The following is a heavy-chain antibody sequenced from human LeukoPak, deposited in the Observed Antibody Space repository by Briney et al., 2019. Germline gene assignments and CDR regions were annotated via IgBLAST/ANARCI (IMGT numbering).Heavy chain of an antibody. CDR2: IHHSGKS. D-gene: IGHD3-10*02. J-gene: IGHJ4*02. V-gene: IGHV4-38-2*01. CDR3: ASVFASPPRVFDN. Sequence: KPSETLSLTCGVSGYYIRNGYFWGWIRQPPGKGLEWIGSIHHSGKSDYNRSFKSRVTISVDTSKNQFALRLSSLTASDTAVYYCASVFASPPRVFDNWGQGTLVTVSS. CDR1: GYYIRNGYF.